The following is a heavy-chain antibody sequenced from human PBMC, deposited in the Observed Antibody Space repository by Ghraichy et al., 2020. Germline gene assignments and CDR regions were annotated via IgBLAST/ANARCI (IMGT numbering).Heavy chain of an antibody. CDR1: GGSVSSVFYY. D-gene: IGHD2-8*01. J-gene: IGHJ4*02. CDR3: ARERGVHYFDY. V-gene: IGHV4-61*01. CDR2: ISYTGST. Sequence: SQTLSLTCTVSGGSVSSVFYYWSWIRQPPGKGLEWIGYISYTGSTNYNPSLKSRVPISVDTSQTQFSLKLSSVTAADTAVYYCARERGVHYFDYWGQGTLVTVSS.